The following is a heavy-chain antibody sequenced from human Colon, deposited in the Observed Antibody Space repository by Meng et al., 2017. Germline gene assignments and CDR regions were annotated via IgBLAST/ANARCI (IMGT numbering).Heavy chain of an antibody. J-gene: IGHJ4*02. CDR1: GAPVSSGNPN. CDR3: AGGPWEFDY. CDR2: VDYSGST. D-gene: IGHD1-26*01. Sequence: VRLPEPGPGLPMPSETPHLPCTFSGAPVSSGNPNWSWIRQPPGKGLEYIAYVDYSGSTHYNPSLKSRVTMSVDTSKKQLFLKLSSVTAADTAVYYCAGGPWEFDYWGQGTLVTVSS. V-gene: IGHV4-61*01.